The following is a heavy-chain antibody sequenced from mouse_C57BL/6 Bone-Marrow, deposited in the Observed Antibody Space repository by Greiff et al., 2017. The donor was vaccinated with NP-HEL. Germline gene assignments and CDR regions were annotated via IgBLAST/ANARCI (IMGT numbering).Heavy chain of an antibody. CDR2: ISYDGSN. D-gene: IGHD2-12*01. V-gene: IGHV3-6*01. Sequence: DVQLQESGPGLVKPSQSLSLTCSVTGYSITSGYDWNWIRQFPGNNREWMGYISYDGSNNYNPTLKNRISITRNTSKNQFFLKLNSETTEDTATYYCARGAYYSAYWYFDVWGTGTTVTVSS. CDR1: GYSITSGYD. CDR3: ARGAYYSAYWYFDV. J-gene: IGHJ1*03.